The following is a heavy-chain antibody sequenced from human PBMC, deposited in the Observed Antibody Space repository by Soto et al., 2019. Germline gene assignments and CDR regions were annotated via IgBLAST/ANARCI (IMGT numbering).Heavy chain of an antibody. CDR2: INTANGDT. D-gene: IGHD4-17*01. CDR1: GYTFTNHF. V-gene: IGHV1-3*04. J-gene: IGHJ4*02. Sequence: ASVKVSCKTSGYTFTNHFIHWARQAPGQRPVWMGCINTANGDTKYSQRFQGRVSITRDTSASTTYMELSSLTSEDTAVYYCARTYGDYIRYFDYWGQGTLVTVSS. CDR3: ARTYGDYIRYFDY.